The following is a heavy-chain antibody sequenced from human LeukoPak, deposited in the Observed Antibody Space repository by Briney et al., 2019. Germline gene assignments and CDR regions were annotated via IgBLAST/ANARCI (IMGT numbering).Heavy chain of an antibody. V-gene: IGHV4-31*03. J-gene: IGHJ4*02. CDR2: IYYSGST. Sequence: SETLSLTCSVSGGSISSGGYYWSWIRQHPGKGLEWIGYIYYSGSTNYNPSLKSRVTISVDTSKNQFSLKLSSVTAADTAVYYCARARVQIMITFGGVETTDYYFDYWGQGTLVTVSS. CDR1: GGSISSGGYY. CDR3: ARARVQIMITFGGVETTDYYFDY. D-gene: IGHD3-16*01.